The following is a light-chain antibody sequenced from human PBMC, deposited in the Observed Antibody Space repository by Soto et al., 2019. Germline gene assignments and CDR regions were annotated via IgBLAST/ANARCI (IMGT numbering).Light chain of an antibody. CDR1: QSISSW. Sequence: DIQMTQSPSILSASVGDRVTITCRASQSISSWLAWYQQKPGKAPKLLIYKASSLESGVPSRFSGSGSGTEFTLTISSLQPDDFATYYCQQYNSYSPETFGQGTKVEIK. V-gene: IGKV1-5*03. CDR3: QQYNSYSPET. CDR2: KAS. J-gene: IGKJ1*01.